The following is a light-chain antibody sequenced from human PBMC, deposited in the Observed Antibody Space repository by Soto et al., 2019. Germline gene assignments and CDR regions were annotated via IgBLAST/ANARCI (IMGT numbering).Light chain of an antibody. CDR3: QQYNNWPPWT. V-gene: IGKV3-15*01. CDR1: QGVGST. CDR2: GAS. J-gene: IGKJ1*01. Sequence: EIVLTQSPGTLSLSPGERATLSCRASQGVGSTLAWYQQEPGRAPRLLIYGASTRATGIPARFSGSGSGTEFTLNIRSLQSEDFAVYYCQQYNNWPPWTFGQGTKVDTK.